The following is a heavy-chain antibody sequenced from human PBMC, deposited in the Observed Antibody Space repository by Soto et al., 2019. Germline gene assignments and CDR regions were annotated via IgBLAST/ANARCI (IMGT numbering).Heavy chain of an antibody. Sequence: SSETLSLTCTVSGGSVSSGSYYWSWIRQPPGKGLEWIGYIYYSGSTNYNPSLKSRVTISVDTSKNQFSLKLSSVTAADTAVYYCVAYCTKNYYYYGMDVWGQGTTVTVSS. J-gene: IGHJ6*02. CDR2: IYYSGST. CDR3: VAYCTKNYYYYGMDV. D-gene: IGHD2-8*01. CDR1: GGSVSSGSYY. V-gene: IGHV4-61*01.